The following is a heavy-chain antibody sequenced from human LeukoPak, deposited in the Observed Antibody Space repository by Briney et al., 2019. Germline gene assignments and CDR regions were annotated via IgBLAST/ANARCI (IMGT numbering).Heavy chain of an antibody. CDR3: ASHGYGSGSYHHDY. CDR2: IWYDGSNK. Sequence: SGGSLRHSCAASGFTFSSYGMHWVRQAPGKGLEWVAVIWYDGSNKYYADSVKGRFTISRDNSKNTLYLQMNSLRAEDTAVYYCASHGYGSGSYHHDYWGQGTLVTVSS. J-gene: IGHJ4*02. V-gene: IGHV3-33*01. D-gene: IGHD3-10*01. CDR1: GFTFSSYG.